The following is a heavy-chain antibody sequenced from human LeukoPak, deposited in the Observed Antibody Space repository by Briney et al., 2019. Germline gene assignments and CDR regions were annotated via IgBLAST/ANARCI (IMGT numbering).Heavy chain of an antibody. CDR3: ANGNRCTSPNCLGYYYFYMDV. D-gene: IGHD2-8*01. CDR2: FSGSGGTT. J-gene: IGHJ6*03. CDR1: GFAFSSYA. Sequence: GGSLRLSCAASGFAFSSYAMNWVRQAPGWGLEWVSGFSGSGGTTYYADSVKGRFTISRDNSKNTLYLQMNSLRAEDTAVYYCANGNRCTSPNCLGYYYFYMDVWGKGATVTVSS. V-gene: IGHV3-23*01.